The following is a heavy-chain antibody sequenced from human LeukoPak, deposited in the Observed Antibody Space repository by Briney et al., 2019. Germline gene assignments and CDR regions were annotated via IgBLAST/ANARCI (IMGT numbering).Heavy chain of an antibody. J-gene: IGHJ4*02. CDR3: VATVSARPR. CDR1: GFTFSSNW. V-gene: IGHV3-74*01. D-gene: IGHD6-6*01. CDR2: IDSDGSTT. Sequence: PGGSLRLSCAASGFTFSSNWMHWVRQAPGKGLVWVSRIDSDGSTTNLADSVKGRFTISRDNSKNTLYLQMNSLRAEDTAVYHCVATVSARPRWGQGTLVTVSS.